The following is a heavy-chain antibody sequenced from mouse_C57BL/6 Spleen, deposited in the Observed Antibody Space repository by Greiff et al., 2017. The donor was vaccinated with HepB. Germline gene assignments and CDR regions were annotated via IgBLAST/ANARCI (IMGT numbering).Heavy chain of an antibody. CDR3: ARGAGGYFDV. V-gene: IGHV5-6*01. CDR1: GFTFSSYG. Sequence: EVKLVESGGDLVKPGGSLKLSCAASGFTFSSYGMSWVRQTPDKRLEWVATISSGGSYTYYPDSVKGRFTISRDNAKNTLYLQMSSLKSEDTAMYYCARGAGGYFDVWGTGTTVTVSS. J-gene: IGHJ1*03. CDR2: ISSGGSYT.